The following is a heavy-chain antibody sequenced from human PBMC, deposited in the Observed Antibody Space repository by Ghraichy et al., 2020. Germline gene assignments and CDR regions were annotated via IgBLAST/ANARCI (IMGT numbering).Heavy chain of an antibody. CDR3: ARDNGYCSSTSCLYYYYGMDV. D-gene: IGHD2-2*03. V-gene: IGHV3-33*01. CDR2: IWYDGSNK. J-gene: IGHJ6*02. Sequence: GGSLRLSCAASGFTFSSYGMHWVRQAPGKGLEWVAVIWYDGSNKYYADSVKGRFTISRDNSKNTLYLQMNSLRAEDTAVYYCARDNGYCSSTSCLYYYYGMDVWGQGTTVTVSS. CDR1: GFTFSSYG.